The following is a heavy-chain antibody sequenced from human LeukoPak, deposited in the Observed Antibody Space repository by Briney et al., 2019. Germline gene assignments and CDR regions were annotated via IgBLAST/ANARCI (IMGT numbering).Heavy chain of an antibody. CDR3: ATVASGWYPDY. D-gene: IGHD6-19*01. CDR1: GGSISSFY. J-gene: IGHJ4*02. CDR2: IDSSGIT. Sequence: SETLSLTCTVSGGSISSFYYTWIRQPPGKGLEWIGYIDSSGITNYNSSLNSRVAKSLDTSQNQFSLKLNSVTAADTAVYYCATVASGWYPDYWGQGALVTVAS. V-gene: IGHV4-59*01.